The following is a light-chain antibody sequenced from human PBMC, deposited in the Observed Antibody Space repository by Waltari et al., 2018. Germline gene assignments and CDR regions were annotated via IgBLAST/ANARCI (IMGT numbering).Light chain of an antibody. J-gene: IGLJ3*02. CDR1: SSDVGAYKY. Sequence: QSALTQPASVSGSPGQSITIPCLGSSSDVGAYKYVSWFQSHPGKAPNIIIYDASTRPSVTSDRFSGSKSGNTASLTISGLQAEDEADYYCSSYTTSRTWVFGGGTKLTVL. V-gene: IGLV2-14*03. CDR3: SSYTTSRTWV. CDR2: DAS.